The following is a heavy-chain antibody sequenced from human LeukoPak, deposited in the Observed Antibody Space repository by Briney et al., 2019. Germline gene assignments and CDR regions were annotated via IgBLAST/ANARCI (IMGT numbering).Heavy chain of an antibody. CDR2: INSGGDT. CDR3: AESLERYGSGSYYFY. V-gene: IGHV3-66*01. Sequence: GGSLRLSFAASGFIVSSNYMSWVRQAPGKGLEWVSVINSGGDTYYADSVKGRFTISRDNSKNTLYLQMNSLRAEDTAVYYCAESLERYGSGSYYFYWGQGTLVTVSS. J-gene: IGHJ4*02. D-gene: IGHD3-10*01. CDR1: GFIVSSNY.